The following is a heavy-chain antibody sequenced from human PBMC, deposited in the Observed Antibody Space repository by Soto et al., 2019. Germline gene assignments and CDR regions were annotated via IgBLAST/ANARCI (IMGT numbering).Heavy chain of an antibody. CDR1: GYSFTSYW. Sequence: PGESLKISCKGSGYSFTSYWIGWVRQMPGKGLEWMGIIYPGDSDTRYSPSFQGQVTISADKSISTAYLQWSSLKASDTAMYYCARPSSSGWYRMGAFDIWGQGTMVT. D-gene: IGHD6-19*01. CDR3: ARPSSSGWYRMGAFDI. CDR2: IYPGDSDT. J-gene: IGHJ3*02. V-gene: IGHV5-51*01.